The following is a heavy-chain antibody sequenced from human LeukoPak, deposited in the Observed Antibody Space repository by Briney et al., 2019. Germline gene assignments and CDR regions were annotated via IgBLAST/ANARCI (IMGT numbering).Heavy chain of an antibody. J-gene: IGHJ4*02. Sequence: NPSEALSLTCTVSGGSISTYYWSWIRQPAGKGLEWIGRIYPSGSTSYNPSLKSRVTMSVDTSKNRFSLNLSSVTAADTAVYYCARGLGYCSGGSCYYFDYWGQGTLVTVSS. D-gene: IGHD2-15*01. CDR1: GGSISTYY. CDR3: ARGLGYCSGGSCYYFDY. V-gene: IGHV4-4*07. CDR2: IYPSGST.